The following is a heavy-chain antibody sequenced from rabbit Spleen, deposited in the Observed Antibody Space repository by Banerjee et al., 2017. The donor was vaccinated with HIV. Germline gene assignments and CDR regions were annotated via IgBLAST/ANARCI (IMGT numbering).Heavy chain of an antibody. CDR3: VREVAAKFSL. J-gene: IGHJ4*01. D-gene: IGHD4-1*01. CDR2: IYPVFGIT. CDR1: GIDLSSCG. V-gene: IGHV1S47*01. Sequence: QQHLEESGGGLVQPEGSLTLSCKASGIDLSSCGISWVRQAPGKGLEWIGCIYPVFGITYYANWVNGRFTISGHNAQNTLFLQLNSLTAADTATYFCVREVAAKFSLWGPGTLVTVS.